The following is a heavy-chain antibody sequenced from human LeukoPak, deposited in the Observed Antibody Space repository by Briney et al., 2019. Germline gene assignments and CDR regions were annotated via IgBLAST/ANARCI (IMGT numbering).Heavy chain of an antibody. V-gene: IGHV1-2*04. D-gene: IGHD3-9*01. J-gene: IGHJ4*02. Sequence: ASVKVSCKASGYTFTGCYMHWVRQAPGQGLEWMGWINPNSGGTNYAQKFQGWVTMTRDTSISTAYMELSRLRSDDTAVYYCARDGRAYYDFLTGYYHFDYWGQGTLVTVSS. CDR3: ARDGRAYYDFLTGYYHFDY. CDR2: INPNSGGT. CDR1: GYTFTGCY.